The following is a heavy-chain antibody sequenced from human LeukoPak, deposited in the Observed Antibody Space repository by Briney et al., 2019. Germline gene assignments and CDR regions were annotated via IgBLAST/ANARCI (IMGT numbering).Heavy chain of an antibody. D-gene: IGHD6-13*01. V-gene: IGHV4-59*08. J-gene: IGHJ4*02. CDR1: GGSISSHY. Sequence: PSETLSLTCTVSGGSISSHYWSWIRQPPGKGLEWIGYIYHIGTTNYNPSLKSRVTISVDTSKNQFSLKLTSVTAADTAVYYCARQNPAAAGQGLDYWGQGTLVTVSS. CDR3: ARQNPAAAGQGLDY. CDR2: IYHIGTT.